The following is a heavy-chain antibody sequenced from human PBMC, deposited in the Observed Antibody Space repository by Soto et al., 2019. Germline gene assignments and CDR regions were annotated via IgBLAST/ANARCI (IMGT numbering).Heavy chain of an antibody. J-gene: IGHJ4*02. CDR3: ARDSRYSGYDY. V-gene: IGHV3-64*01. CDR2: ISSNGGST. D-gene: IGHD5-12*01. Sequence: GGSLRLSCAASGFTFSSYAMHWVRQAPGKGLEYVSAISSNGGSTYYANSVKGRFTISRDNSKNTLCLQMGSLRAEDMAVYYCARDSRYSGYDYWGQGTLVTVSS. CDR1: GFTFSSYA.